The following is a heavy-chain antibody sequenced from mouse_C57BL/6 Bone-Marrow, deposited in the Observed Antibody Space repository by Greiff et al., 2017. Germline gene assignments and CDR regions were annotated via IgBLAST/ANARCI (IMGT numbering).Heavy chain of an antibody. V-gene: IGHV5-6*01. Sequence: EVMLVESGGDLVKPGGSLKLSCAASGFTFSSYGMSWVRQTPDKRLEWVATISSGGSYNYSPDSVKGRFTIARYNAKNTLYLQMSSLKSEDTAMYYCALYYGNWWAMDYWGQGTSVTVSS. CDR2: ISSGGSYN. J-gene: IGHJ4*01. CDR1: GFTFSSYG. D-gene: IGHD2-1*01. CDR3: ALYYGNWWAMDY.